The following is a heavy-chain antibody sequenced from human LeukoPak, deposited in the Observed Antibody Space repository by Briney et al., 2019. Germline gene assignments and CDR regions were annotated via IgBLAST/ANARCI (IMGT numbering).Heavy chain of an antibody. D-gene: IGHD4/OR15-4a*01. J-gene: IGHJ6*03. CDR1: GGSFSGYY. CDR2: INHSGST. CDR3: ARVMDTGYGGKLLGYYYYMDV. Sequence: PSETLSLTCAVYGGSFSGYYWSWIRQPPGKGLEWIGEINHSGSTNYSPSLKSRVTISVDTSKNQSSLKLSSVTDADTAVYYCARVMDTGYGGKLLGYYYYMDVWGKGTTVTVSS. V-gene: IGHV4-34*01.